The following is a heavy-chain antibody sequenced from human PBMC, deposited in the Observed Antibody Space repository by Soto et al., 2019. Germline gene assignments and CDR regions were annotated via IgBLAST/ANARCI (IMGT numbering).Heavy chain of an antibody. J-gene: IGHJ6*02. Sequence: EVQLVESGGGLVQPGGSLRLSCAASGFTFSSYSMNWVRQAPGKGLEWVSYISSSSSTIYYADSVKGRFTISRDNAKNSLYLQMNSLRDEDTAVYYCARVGSYSGYYGMDVWGQGTTVTVSS. CDR2: ISSSSSTI. D-gene: IGHD1-26*01. CDR3: ARVGSYSGYYGMDV. V-gene: IGHV3-48*02. CDR1: GFTFSSYS.